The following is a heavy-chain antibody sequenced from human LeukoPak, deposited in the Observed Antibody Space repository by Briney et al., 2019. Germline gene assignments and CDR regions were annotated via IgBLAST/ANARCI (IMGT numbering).Heavy chain of an antibody. CDR1: GYTFTSYD. D-gene: IGHD3-10*01. V-gene: IGHV1-8*01. CDR3: ARSAGPYGCYYYYYGMDV. Sequence: KPGASVKVSCKASGYTFTSYDINWVRQATGQGLEWMGWMNPNSGNTGYAQKFQGRVTMTRNTSISTAYMELSSLRSEDTAVYYCARSAGPYGCYYYYYGMDVWGQGTTVTVSS. J-gene: IGHJ6*02. CDR2: MNPNSGNT.